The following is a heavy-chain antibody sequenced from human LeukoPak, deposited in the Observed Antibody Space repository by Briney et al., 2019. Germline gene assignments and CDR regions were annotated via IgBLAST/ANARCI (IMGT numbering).Heavy chain of an antibody. CDR2: INPSGGST. CDR1: GGTFSSYA. D-gene: IGHD1-26*01. Sequence: GASVKVSCKASGGTFSSYAISWVRQAPGQGLEWIGIINPSGGSTSYAQKFQGRVTMTRDTSTCTVYMELSSLRSEDTAVYYCARGGGSGSSLYYFDYWGQGTLVTVSS. J-gene: IGHJ4*02. CDR3: ARGGGSGSSLYYFDY. V-gene: IGHV1-46*01.